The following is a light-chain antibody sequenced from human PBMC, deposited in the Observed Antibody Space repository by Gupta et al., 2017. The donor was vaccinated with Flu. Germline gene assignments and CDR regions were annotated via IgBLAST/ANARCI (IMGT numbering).Light chain of an antibody. CDR1: SSDVGSYNL. V-gene: IGLV2-23*01. CDR2: DGS. J-gene: IGLJ1*01. Sequence: QSALTQPASVSGSPGQSITISCTGTSSDVGSYNLVSWYQQHPGKAPKLMIYDGSKRPSGVSNRGSGSKSGTTDSITISGLQAEDDSYSDSYSYEGSSTEGFGTGTKLTVL. CDR3: YSYEGSSTEG.